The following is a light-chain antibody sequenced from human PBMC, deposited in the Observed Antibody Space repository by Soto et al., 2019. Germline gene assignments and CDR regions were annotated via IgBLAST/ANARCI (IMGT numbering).Light chain of an antibody. J-gene: IGKJ2*01. CDR3: QQYDNSPGYT. V-gene: IGKV3-20*01. Sequence: EIVLPKSPGTLSLSPGERATLSCRASQSVSSRDLAWYQQKPGQAPRLLIYATSSRATGIPDRFSGSGSGTDFTLTISRLEPEDFAVYYCQQYDNSPGYTFGQGTKLEIK. CDR2: ATS. CDR1: QSVSSRD.